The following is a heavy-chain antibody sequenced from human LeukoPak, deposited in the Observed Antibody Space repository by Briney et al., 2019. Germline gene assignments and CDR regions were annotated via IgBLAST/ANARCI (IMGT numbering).Heavy chain of an antibody. Sequence: GGSLRLSCAASGFTFSSYAMHWVRQAPGKGLEWVAVISYDGSNKYYAGSVKGRFTISRDNSKNTLYLQMNSLRAEDTAVYYCARDRRYCSSTSCPVNWFDPWGQGTLVTVSS. V-gene: IGHV3-30-3*01. CDR3: ARDRRYCSSTSCPVNWFDP. CDR2: ISYDGSNK. J-gene: IGHJ5*02. D-gene: IGHD2-2*01. CDR1: GFTFSSYA.